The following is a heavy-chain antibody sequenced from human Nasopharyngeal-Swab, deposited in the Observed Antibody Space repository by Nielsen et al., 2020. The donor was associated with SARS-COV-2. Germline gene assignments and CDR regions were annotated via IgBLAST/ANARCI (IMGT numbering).Heavy chain of an antibody. CDR2: ISSSSSYI. CDR3: ARDDYSTNGAHNWFDP. V-gene: IGHV3-21*01. CDR1: GFTFSSYS. Sequence: GESLKISCAASGFTFSSYSMNWVRQAPGKGLEWVSSISSSSSYIYYADSVKGRFTISRDNAKNSLYLQMNSLRAEDTAVYYCARDDYSTNGAHNWFDPWGQGTLVTVSS. J-gene: IGHJ5*02. D-gene: IGHD4-11*01.